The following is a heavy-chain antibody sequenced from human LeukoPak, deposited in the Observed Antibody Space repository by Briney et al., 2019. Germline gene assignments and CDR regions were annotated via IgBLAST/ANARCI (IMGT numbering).Heavy chain of an antibody. CDR2: IYYSEST. J-gene: IGHJ3*02. CDR1: GGSISSYY. V-gene: IGHV4-59*08. Sequence: SETLSLTCTVSGGSISSYYWSWIRQPPGKGLEWIGYIYYSESTNYNPSLKSRVTISVDTSKNQFSLKLSSVTAADTAVYYCARKYSSGWSDAFDIWGQGTMVTVSS. D-gene: IGHD6-19*01. CDR3: ARKYSSGWSDAFDI.